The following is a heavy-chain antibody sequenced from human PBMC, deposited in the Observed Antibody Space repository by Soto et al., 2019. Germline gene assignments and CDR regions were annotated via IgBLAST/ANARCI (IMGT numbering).Heavy chain of an antibody. V-gene: IGHV3-23*01. CDR2: ITGSGGST. D-gene: IGHD5-18*01. CDR3: AKDRSVDTRDWFDP. CDR1: GFTFGTYA. Sequence: EVQLLESGGGLVQPGGSLRLSCAASGFTFGTYAMNWVRQAPGKGLEWVSGITGSGGSTYYADSVKGRFTISRDNSKNTLYLQMNSLRGDDTAVYYCAKDRSVDTRDWFDPWGQGTLFTVSS. J-gene: IGHJ5*02.